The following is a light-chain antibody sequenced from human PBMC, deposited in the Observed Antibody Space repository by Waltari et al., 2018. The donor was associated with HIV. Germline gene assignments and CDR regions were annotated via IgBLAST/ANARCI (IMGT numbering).Light chain of an antibody. CDR1: QNIYKF. CDR3: LQSFTAPLT. J-gene: IGKJ3*01. V-gene: IGKV1-39*01. CDR2: DAS. Sequence: DTQMTQSPSSLSAPIGDRITITCRASQNIYKFISWNQQKSGKAPTHLIYDASSLQSGVPSRFSGSGSETEFSLTISSLKVEDFATYYCLQSFTAPLTFGPGTKLDIK.